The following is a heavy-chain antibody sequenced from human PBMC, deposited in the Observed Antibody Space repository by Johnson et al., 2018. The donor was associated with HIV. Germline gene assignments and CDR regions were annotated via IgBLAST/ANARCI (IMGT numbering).Heavy chain of an antibody. V-gene: IGHV3-74*02. D-gene: IGHD3-10*01. CDR1: GFTFSSYD. CDR3: AKVSDTFYFGSGDGFDI. Sequence: VQLVESGGGLVQPGGSLRLSCAASGFTFSSYDMHWVRQAPGKGPVWVSRISPDESKTDYADSVKGRFSISRDNSKKSLYLQMNSLRAEDTAFYYCAKVSDTFYFGSGDGFDIWGRGTMVTVSS. J-gene: IGHJ3*02. CDR2: ISPDESKT.